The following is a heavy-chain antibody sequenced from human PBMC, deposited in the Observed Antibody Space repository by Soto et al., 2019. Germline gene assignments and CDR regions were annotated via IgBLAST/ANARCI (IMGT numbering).Heavy chain of an antibody. D-gene: IGHD3-10*01. J-gene: IGHJ3*02. V-gene: IGHV5-51*01. CDR2: SVPGDSDT. CDR1: GRRCLNFC. Sequence: VSLKVSRDASGRRCLNFCGRWVSKMTGKGLEWMCISVPGDSDTTLRPSLQGQVTFSADKSIKPAYLQWSSVKASDTAMDYCVGLYYYGAGSDYQVPAFDIWGHGTTVTVS. CDR3: VGLYYYGAGSDYQVPAFDI.